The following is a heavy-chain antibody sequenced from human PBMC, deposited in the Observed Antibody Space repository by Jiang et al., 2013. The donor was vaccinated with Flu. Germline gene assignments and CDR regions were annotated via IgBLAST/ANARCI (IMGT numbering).Heavy chain of an antibody. Sequence: SGDSVSSNSVAWNWIRQSPSRGLEWLGRTYYRSKWYNDYAVSVKGRIAINPDTSKNQLSLQLNSVTPEDTAVYYCARDGWAQGAISAFDIWGQGTVVTVSS. D-gene: IGHD3-10*01. CDR1: GDSVSSNSVA. CDR3: ARDGWAQGAISAFDI. CDR2: TYYRSKWYN. J-gene: IGHJ3*02. V-gene: IGHV6-1*01.